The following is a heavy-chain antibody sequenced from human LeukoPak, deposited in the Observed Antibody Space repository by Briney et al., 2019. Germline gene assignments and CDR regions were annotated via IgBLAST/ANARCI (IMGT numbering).Heavy chain of an antibody. J-gene: IGHJ4*02. D-gene: IGHD2-15*01. Sequence: ASETLSLTCAVSGGSISSGGYSWSWIRQPPGKGLEWIGYIYYSGSTNYNPSLKSRVTISVDTSKNQFSLKLSSVTAADTAVYYCARGWHCSGGSCYSIDYWGQGTLVTVSS. CDR1: GGSISSGGYS. V-gene: IGHV4-61*08. CDR3: ARGWHCSGGSCYSIDY. CDR2: IYYSGST.